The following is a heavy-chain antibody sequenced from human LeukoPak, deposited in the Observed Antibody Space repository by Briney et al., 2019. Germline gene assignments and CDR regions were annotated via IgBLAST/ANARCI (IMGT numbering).Heavy chain of an antibody. CDR1: GYTFTSYG. CDR2: TSAYNGNT. J-gene: IGHJ6*02. CDR3: ARGGMVVLGSYKDYYGMDV. V-gene: IGHV1-18*01. Sequence: ASVKVSCKASGYTFTSYGISWVRQAPGQGLEWIGWTSAYNGNTNYAQKLQGRVTMTTDTSTSTAYMELRSLRSDDTDVYYCARGGMVVLGSYKDYYGMDVWGQGTTVTVSS. D-gene: IGHD3-16*01.